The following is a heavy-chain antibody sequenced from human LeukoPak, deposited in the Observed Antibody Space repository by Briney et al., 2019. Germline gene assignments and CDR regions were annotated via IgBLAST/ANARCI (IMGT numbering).Heavy chain of an antibody. CDR1: GGSISSYH. J-gene: IGHJ4*02. CDR3: ARAGSSWSYDY. V-gene: IGHV4-59*01. D-gene: IGHD6-13*01. CDR2: IYYFGST. Sequence: SETLSLTCTVSGGSISSYHWSWIRQPPGKGLEWLGHIYYFGSTNYNPSLKNRVTMSVDTSKSQFSLKLNSLTAADTAVYYCARAGSSWSYDYWDQGTLVTVSS.